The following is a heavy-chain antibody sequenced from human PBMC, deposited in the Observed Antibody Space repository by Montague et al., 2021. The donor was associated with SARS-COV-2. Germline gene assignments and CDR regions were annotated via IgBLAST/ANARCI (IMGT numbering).Heavy chain of an antibody. J-gene: IGHJ4*02. Sequence: QSGAKVKKPGQSLKISCTGSGYTLANSWIAWVRQKPGEGLEWMGIFYPGDSTAKYSPSFQGQVTFSAANSINTAYLQWRSLQASDTAMYFCARYSAGCLDFWAQGTLVIVSS. CDR3: ARYSAGCLDF. D-gene: IGHD6-19*01. CDR2: FYPGDSTA. V-gene: IGHV5-51*03. CDR1: GYTLANSW.